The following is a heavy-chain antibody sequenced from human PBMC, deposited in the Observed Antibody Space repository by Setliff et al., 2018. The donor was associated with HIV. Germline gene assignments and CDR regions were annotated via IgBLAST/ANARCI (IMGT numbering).Heavy chain of an antibody. V-gene: IGHV1-8*02. J-gene: IGHJ4*02. CDR3: ARGPQSYVDVVPTIGRYYFDY. Sequence: ASVKVSCKASGYTFSSYDINWVRQATGQGLEWMGWMNPNSGNTGYAQKFQGRVTMTRDTSISTAYMELNNLKFEDTAVFYCARGPQSYVDVVPTIGRYYFDYWGQGTLVTVSS. CDR2: MNPNSGNT. CDR1: GYTFSSYD. D-gene: IGHD5-12*01.